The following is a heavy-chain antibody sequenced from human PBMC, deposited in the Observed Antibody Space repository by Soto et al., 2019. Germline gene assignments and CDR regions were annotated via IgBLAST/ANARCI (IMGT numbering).Heavy chain of an antibody. J-gene: IGHJ4*02. V-gene: IGHV1-2*02. CDR3: ARGIMVYGLIIIHFDL. CDR1: GYAFIAYN. CDR2: VNPDTGGT. Sequence: GASVKVSCKASGYAFIAYNIHWIRQAPGQGLEWMGYVNPDTGGTHFAQEFQGRATMTRDTSISAVYMELRGLTSDDTAIYYCARGIMVYGLIIIHFDLWGPGSQVTVS. D-gene: IGHD3-3*01.